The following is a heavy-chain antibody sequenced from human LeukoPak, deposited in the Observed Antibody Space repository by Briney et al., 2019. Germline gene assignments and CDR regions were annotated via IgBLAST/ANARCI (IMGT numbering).Heavy chain of an antibody. J-gene: IGHJ5*02. CDR2: IYHSGST. D-gene: IGHD3-22*01. CDR1: GGSISSSNW. CDR3: ARVPQYYYDSSGYYSWFDP. Sequence: PSGTLSLTCAVSGGSISSSNWWSWVRQPPGKGLEWIGEIYHSGSTNYNPSLKSRVTISVDKSKNQFSLKLSSVTAADTAVYYCARVPQYYYDSSGYYSWFDPWGQGTLVTVSS. V-gene: IGHV4-4*02.